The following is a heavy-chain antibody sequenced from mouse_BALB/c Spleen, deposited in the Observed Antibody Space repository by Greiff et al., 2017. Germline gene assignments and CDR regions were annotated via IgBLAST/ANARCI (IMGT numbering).Heavy chain of an antibody. CDR3: ARDGGAARATWTFAY. J-gene: IGHJ3*01. V-gene: IGHV2-9*02. CDR1: GFSLTSYG. CDR2: IWAGGST. Sequence: QVQLKESGPGLVAPSQSLSITCTVSGFSLTSYGVHWVRQPPGKGLEWLGVIWAGGSTNYNSALMSRLSISKDNSKSQVFLKMNSLQTDDTAMYYCARDGGAARATWTFAYWGQGTLVTVSA. D-gene: IGHD3-1*01.